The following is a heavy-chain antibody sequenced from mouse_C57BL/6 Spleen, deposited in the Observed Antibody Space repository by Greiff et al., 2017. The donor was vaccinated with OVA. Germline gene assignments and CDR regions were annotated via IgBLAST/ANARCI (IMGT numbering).Heavy chain of an antibody. CDR1: GYTFTSYW. J-gene: IGHJ4*01. CDR2: IDPSDSYT. Sequence: VQLQQPGAELVMPGASVKLSCKASGYTFTSYWMHWVKQRPGQGLEWIGEIDPSDSYTNYNQKFKGKSTLTVDKSSSTAYMQLSSLTSEDSAVYYCAPTVVAGAMDYWGQGTSVTVSS. D-gene: IGHD1-1*01. V-gene: IGHV1-69*01. CDR3: APTVVAGAMDY.